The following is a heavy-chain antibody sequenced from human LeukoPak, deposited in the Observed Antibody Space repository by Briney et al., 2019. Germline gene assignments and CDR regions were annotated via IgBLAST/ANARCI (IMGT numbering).Heavy chain of an antibody. Sequence: SETLSLTCTVSGGSISSSSYYWGWIRQPPGKGLEWIGSIYYSGSTNYNPSLKSRVTISVDTSKNQFSLKLSSVTAADTAVYYCARDSSIAVAGNYYYYYMDVWGKGTTVTVSS. CDR1: GGSISSSSYY. CDR3: ARDSSIAVAGNYYYYYMDV. J-gene: IGHJ6*03. D-gene: IGHD6-19*01. V-gene: IGHV4-39*07. CDR2: IYYSGST.